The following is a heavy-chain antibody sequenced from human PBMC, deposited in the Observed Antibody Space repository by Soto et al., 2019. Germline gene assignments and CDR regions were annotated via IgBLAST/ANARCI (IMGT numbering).Heavy chain of an antibody. CDR3: AGGRYYRPMDY. CDR1: GGSVSIGSYH. J-gene: IGHJ4*02. CDR2: FYYSGST. D-gene: IGHD3-10*01. Sequence: SETLSLTCTVSGGSVSIGSYHLSWIRQPPGKGLEWIGYFYYSGSTNYNPSLKSRLTISVDTSKNQFSLKLSSVTAADTAVYYCAGGRYYRPMDYWGQGTRVTVSS. V-gene: IGHV4-61*01.